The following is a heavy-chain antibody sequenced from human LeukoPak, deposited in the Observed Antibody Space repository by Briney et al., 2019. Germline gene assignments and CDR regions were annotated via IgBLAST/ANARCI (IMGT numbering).Heavy chain of an antibody. Sequence: SETLSLTCAVYGGSFSGYYWSWIRRPPGKGLEWIGEINHSGSTNYNPSLKSRVTISVDTSKNQFSLKLSSVTAADTAVYYCARDSRGRKYFDYWGQGTLVTVSS. D-gene: IGHD1-14*01. CDR2: INHSGST. V-gene: IGHV4-34*01. CDR1: GGSFSGYY. J-gene: IGHJ4*02. CDR3: ARDSRGRKYFDY.